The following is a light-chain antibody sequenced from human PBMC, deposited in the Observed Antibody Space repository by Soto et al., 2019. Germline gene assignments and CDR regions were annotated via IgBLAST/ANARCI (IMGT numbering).Light chain of an antibody. J-gene: IGKJ4*01. CDR3: QQYNNWPLT. CDR1: QSVTIY. Sequence: EIVMTQSPATLSVSPGERATLSCRASQSVTIYLAWYQQKPGQAPRLLIYSASTRATGIPARFSGSGSGTEFTLTISSLQSEDFAVYYCQQYNNWPLTFG. CDR2: SAS. V-gene: IGKV3-15*01.